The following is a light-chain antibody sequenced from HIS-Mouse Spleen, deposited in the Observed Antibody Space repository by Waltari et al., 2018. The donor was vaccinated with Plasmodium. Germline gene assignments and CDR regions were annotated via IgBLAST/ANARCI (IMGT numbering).Light chain of an antibody. CDR1: SSNIGAGYD. CDR3: QSYDSSLSGSV. CDR2: GNS. Sequence: QSLLTQPPSVSGAPGQRVTISCTGSSSNIGAGYDVHWYQQLPGTAPKLLIYGNSNRPSGVLDRFSGSKSGTSASLAITGLQAEDEADYFCQSYDSSLSGSVFGGGTKLTVL. J-gene: IGLJ2*01. V-gene: IGLV1-40*01.